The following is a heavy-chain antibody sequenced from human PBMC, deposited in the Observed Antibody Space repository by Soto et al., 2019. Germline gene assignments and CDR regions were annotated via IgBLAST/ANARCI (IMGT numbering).Heavy chain of an antibody. CDR1: GFIFSTYS. CDR2: ISGSLGYV. CDR3: AREGFHNYNVQNLEN. V-gene: IGHV3-21*01. J-gene: IGHJ4*02. Sequence: GGSLRLSCAASGFIFSTYSMHWVRQAPGKGLEWVSSISGSLGYVHYADSVKGRFTVSRDNIGTSLYLQMNSLRAEDTAVYYCAREGFHNYNVQNLENWGLGTLVTVSS. D-gene: IGHD4-4*01.